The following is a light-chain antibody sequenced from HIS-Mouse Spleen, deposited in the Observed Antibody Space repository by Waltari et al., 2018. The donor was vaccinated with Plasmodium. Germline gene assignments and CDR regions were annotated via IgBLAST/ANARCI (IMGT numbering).Light chain of an antibody. CDR2: AAS. CDR3: QQYDSYLLT. CDR1: QGISSY. Sequence: AIRMTQSPSSFSASTGDRVTITCRASQGISSYLAWYQQKPGKAPKLLIYAASTLQSGVPSRFSGSGSGTDFTLTISCLQSEDFATYYCQQYDSYLLTCGGGTKVEIK. V-gene: IGKV1-8*01. J-gene: IGKJ4*01.